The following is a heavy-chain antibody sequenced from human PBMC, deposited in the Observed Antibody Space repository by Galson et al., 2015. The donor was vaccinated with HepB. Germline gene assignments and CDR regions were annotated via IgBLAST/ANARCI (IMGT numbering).Heavy chain of an antibody. D-gene: IGHD5-24*01. CDR1: GSTFTGYY. J-gene: IGHJ4*02. CDR2: INPNSGGT. CDR3: ARYDPVEMATITWFDY. Sequence: SVKVSCKASGSTFTGYYMHWVRQAPGQGLEWMGRINPNSGGTNYAQKFQGRVTMTRDTSISTAYMELSRLRSDDTAVYYCARYDPVEMATITWFDYWGQGTLVTVSS. V-gene: IGHV1-2*06.